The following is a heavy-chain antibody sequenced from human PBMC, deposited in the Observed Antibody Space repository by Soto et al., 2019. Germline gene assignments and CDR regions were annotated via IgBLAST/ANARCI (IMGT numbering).Heavy chain of an antibody. CDR1: GGSFSGYY. Sequence: QVQLQQWGAGLLKPSETLSLTCAVYGGSFSGYYWSWIRQPPGKGLEWIGESNHSGSTNYNPSLKSRVTISVDTSKNQFSLKLSSVTAADTAVYYCATSRRIYCSGGSCYSGAFDIWGQGTMVTVSS. J-gene: IGHJ3*02. D-gene: IGHD2-15*01. V-gene: IGHV4-34*01. CDR3: ATSRRIYCSGGSCYSGAFDI. CDR2: SNHSGST.